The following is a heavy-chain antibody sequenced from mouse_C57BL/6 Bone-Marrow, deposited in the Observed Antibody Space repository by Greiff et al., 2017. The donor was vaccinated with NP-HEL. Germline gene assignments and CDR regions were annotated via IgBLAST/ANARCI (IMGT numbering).Heavy chain of an antibody. CDR1: GYTFTDYY. D-gene: IGHD2-10*01. CDR2: IYPGSGNT. V-gene: IGHV1-76*01. J-gene: IGHJ2*01. Sequence: VKLVESGAELVRPGASVKLSCKASGYTFTDYYINWVKQRPGQGLEWIARIYPGSGNTYYNEKFKGKATLTAEKSSSTAYMQLSSLTSEDSAVYFCASPYYLDYWGQGTTLTVSS. CDR3: ASPYYLDY.